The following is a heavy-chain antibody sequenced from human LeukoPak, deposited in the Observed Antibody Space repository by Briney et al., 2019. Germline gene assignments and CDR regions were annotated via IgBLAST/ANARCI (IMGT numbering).Heavy chain of an antibody. Sequence: GGSLRLSCAASGFTFSDFYMDWFPQAPGKGLEWVGRSRNKANSYTTEYAASVKGRFTLSRDDSKNSLYLQMNSLKTEDTAVYYCARAQYNSGWYGDYWGQGTLVTVSS. CDR1: GFTFSDFY. D-gene: IGHD6-19*01. CDR3: ARAQYNSGWYGDY. V-gene: IGHV3-72*01. J-gene: IGHJ4*02. CDR2: SRNKANSYTT.